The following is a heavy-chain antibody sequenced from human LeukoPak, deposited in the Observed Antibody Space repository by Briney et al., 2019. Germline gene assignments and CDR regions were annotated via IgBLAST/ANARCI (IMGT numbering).Heavy chain of an antibody. CDR2: IKPDARSK. Sequence: GALRLSCAASGFTSGRHWMAWVRQAPGKGLEWVANIKPDARSKNYGDSVKGRFTISRDNAENSMSLQMNSLRAGDTAVYYCARWDYDSLTGYYIDYWGQGTLVTVSS. CDR3: ARWDYDSLTGYYIDY. V-gene: IGHV3-7*01. J-gene: IGHJ4*02. D-gene: IGHD3-9*01. CDR1: GFTSGRHW.